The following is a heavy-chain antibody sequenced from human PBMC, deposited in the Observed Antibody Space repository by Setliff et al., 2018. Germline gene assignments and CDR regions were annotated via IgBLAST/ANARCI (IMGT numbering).Heavy chain of an antibody. V-gene: IGHV4-59*08. CDR1: GGSISSYY. CDR3: ARARWSGGYYSGDKYYMDV. D-gene: IGHD3-22*01. J-gene: IGHJ6*03. Sequence: SETLSLTCNVSGGSISSYYWTWIRQPPGKGLEWIGYFYHSGSTNYNPSLKGRVTMTSDTSRNQLSLKLTSVSAADTAIYYCARARWSGGYYSGDKYYMDVWGKGTTVTVSS. CDR2: FYHSGST.